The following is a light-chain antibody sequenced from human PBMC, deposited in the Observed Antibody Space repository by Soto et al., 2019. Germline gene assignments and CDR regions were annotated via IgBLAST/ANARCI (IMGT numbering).Light chain of an antibody. CDR2: ENN. Sequence: QSVLTQPPSVSEAPGQRVTISCTGSSSNIGAGYEAHWYQQVPGTAPKLLIYENNNRPSGVPDRFSGSKSGTSASQAITGLQAADDAEYYCQSYDSILSGYVFGTGTKVTVL. CDR3: QSYDSILSGYV. V-gene: IGLV1-40*01. J-gene: IGLJ1*01. CDR1: SSNIGAGYE.